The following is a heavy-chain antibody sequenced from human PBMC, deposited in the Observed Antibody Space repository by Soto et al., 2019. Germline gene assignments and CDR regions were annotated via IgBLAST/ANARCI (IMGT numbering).Heavy chain of an antibody. CDR1: GFTFSSYA. D-gene: IGHD3-10*01. Sequence: GGSLRLSCAASGFTFSSYAMHWVRQAPGKGLEWVAVISYDGSNKYYADSGKGRFTISRDNSKNTLYLQMNSLRAEDTAVYYCARVIIGDPGGGYFDYWGQGTLVTVSS. V-gene: IGHV3-30*04. CDR2: ISYDGSNK. J-gene: IGHJ4*02. CDR3: ARVIIGDPGGGYFDY.